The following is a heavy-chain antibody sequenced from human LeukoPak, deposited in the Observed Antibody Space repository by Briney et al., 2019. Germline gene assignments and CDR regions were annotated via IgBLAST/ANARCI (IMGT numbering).Heavy chain of an antibody. CDR1: GFTFNSYA. V-gene: IGHV3-23*01. CDR3: ANPTADYNSGY. J-gene: IGHJ4*02. D-gene: IGHD4-11*01. Sequence: PGGSRRLSCAASGFTFNSYAMTWVRQAPGKGLEWVSTISGSGGNINYADSVKGRFTISRDNSKNTLCLQMNSLRAEDTAVYYCANPTADYNSGYWGQGTLVTVSS. CDR2: ISGSGGNI.